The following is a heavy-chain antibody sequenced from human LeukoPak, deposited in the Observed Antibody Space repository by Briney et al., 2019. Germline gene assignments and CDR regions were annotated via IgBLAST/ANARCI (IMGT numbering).Heavy chain of an antibody. D-gene: IGHD6-19*01. Sequence: GGSLRLSCATSGFTFSSYWMHWVRQVPGKGLVWVSRVNTDGSSTTYAESVKGRFTISRDNAKNMLFLQMNSLRAEDTAVYYCARQGSAWDYFDYWGRGTLVTVSS. J-gene: IGHJ4*02. CDR2: VNTDGSST. CDR3: ARQGSAWDYFDY. CDR1: GFTFSSYW. V-gene: IGHV3-74*03.